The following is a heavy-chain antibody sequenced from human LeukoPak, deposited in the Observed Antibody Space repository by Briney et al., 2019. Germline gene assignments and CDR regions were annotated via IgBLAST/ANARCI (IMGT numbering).Heavy chain of an antibody. D-gene: IGHD2-15*01. J-gene: IGHJ4*02. CDR3: AKAPHNAGWWGGFDY. Sequence: GASVKVSCKASGYTFTNYGISWVRQAPGQGLEWMGWISAYNGNTKYAQKLQGRVTMTTDTSTSKAYMELRSLRSDDTAVYYCAKAPHNAGWWGGFDYWGQGTLVTVSS. CDR1: GYTFTNYG. CDR2: ISAYNGNT. V-gene: IGHV1-18*01.